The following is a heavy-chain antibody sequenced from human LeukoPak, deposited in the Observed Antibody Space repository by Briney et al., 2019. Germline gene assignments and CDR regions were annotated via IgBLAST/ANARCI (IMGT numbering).Heavy chain of an antibody. CDR2: IYHSGST. CDR1: GGSISSSNW. D-gene: IGHD3-10*01. Sequence: SETLSLTCAVSGGSISSSNWWSWVRQPPGKGLEWIGEIYHSGSTYYNPSLKSRVTISVDTSKNQFSLKLSSVAAADTAVYYCARRYYYGSGKVYWGQGTLVTVSS. J-gene: IGHJ4*02. V-gene: IGHV4-4*02. CDR3: ARRYYYGSGKVY.